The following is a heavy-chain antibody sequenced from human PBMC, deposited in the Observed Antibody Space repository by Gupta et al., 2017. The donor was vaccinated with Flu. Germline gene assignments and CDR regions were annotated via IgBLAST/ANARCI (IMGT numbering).Heavy chain of an antibody. Sequence: EVQLLESGGGLVQPGGSLRLSCSASGFAFSDFAMTWVRQAPGKGLEWVSSISGSGEATYYAGSVKGRFTVSRDNSKNTLFLQMRSVRAEETAIYYFAKAISGSCYSAGVSGGQGTMVTVSS. D-gene: IGHD2-15*01. V-gene: IGHV3-23*01. CDR1: GFAFSDFA. J-gene: IGHJ4*02. CDR2: ISGSGEAT. CDR3: AKAISGSCYSAGVS.